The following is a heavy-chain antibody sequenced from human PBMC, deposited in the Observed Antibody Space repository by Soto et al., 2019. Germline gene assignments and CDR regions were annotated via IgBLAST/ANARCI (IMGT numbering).Heavy chain of an antibody. CDR3: ARDGVVPARSVT. D-gene: IGHD2-8*01. V-gene: IGHV1-18*01. J-gene: IGHJ5*02. Sequence: QVQLVQSGAEVKKPGASVKVSCKASGYTFTSYGISWVRQAPGQGLEWMGWISAYNGNTNYAQKPQRXVXXXTXPSTSTASLEPRSRRSNDTAVYYCARDGVVPARSVTCGQGHLVTVSS. CDR2: ISAYNGNT. CDR1: GYTFTSYG.